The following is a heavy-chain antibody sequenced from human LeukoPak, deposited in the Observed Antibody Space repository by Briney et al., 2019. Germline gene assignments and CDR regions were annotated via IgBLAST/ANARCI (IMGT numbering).Heavy chain of an antibody. CDR2: VNPNSGGT. Sequence: ASVKVSCKASGYTFTGYYMHWVRQAPGQGLEWMGWVNPNSGGTNYAQKFQGRVTMTRDTPISTAYMELSRLRSDDTAVYYCARGGYYYDSSGYYPPQYFQHWGQGTLVTVSS. D-gene: IGHD3-22*01. V-gene: IGHV1-2*02. J-gene: IGHJ1*01. CDR1: GYTFTGYY. CDR3: ARGGYYYDSSGYYPPQYFQH.